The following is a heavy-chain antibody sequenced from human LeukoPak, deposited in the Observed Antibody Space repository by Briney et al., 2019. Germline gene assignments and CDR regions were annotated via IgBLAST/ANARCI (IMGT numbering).Heavy chain of an antibody. CDR1: GFTFSDFW. J-gene: IGHJ4*02. CDR2: INQEGNQK. V-gene: IGHV3-7*01. CDR3: ARDLAGAAAGIIPLFDY. D-gene: IGHD6-13*01. Sequence: GGSLRLSCAASGFTFSDFWMAWVRQAPGKGLEWVANINQEGNQKNILGSMQGRFTISRDNARNSLSLQIESLRAEDTAVYYCARDLAGAAAGIIPLFDYWGQGTLVTVSS.